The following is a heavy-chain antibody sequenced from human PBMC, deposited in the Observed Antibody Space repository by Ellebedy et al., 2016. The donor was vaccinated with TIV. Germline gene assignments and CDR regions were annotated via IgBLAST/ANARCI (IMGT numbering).Heavy chain of an antibody. CDR3: ARGRGAHHSLDW. CDR1: GGTFSSYA. CDR2: IIPVFGST. Sequence: AASVKVSCKTSGGTFSSYAISWVRQAPGQGLEWMGGIIPVFGSTTYAQTFQDRVTITADESTSTAYMDLSSLRSDDTAVYYCARGRGAHHSLDWWGQGTLVTVSS. J-gene: IGHJ4*02. D-gene: IGHD1-26*01. V-gene: IGHV1-69*13.